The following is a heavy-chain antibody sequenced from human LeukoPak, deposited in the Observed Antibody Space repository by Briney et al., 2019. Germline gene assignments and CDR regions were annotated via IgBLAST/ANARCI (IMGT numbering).Heavy chain of an antibody. Sequence: PSETLSLTCAVYGGSFSGYYWRWIRQPPGKGLEWIGEINHSGSTNYNPSLKSRVTISVDTSKNQFSLKLSSVTAADTAVYYCARPSIAAAGITAFDIWGQGTMVTVSS. CDR1: GGSFSGYY. CDR3: ARPSIAAAGITAFDI. D-gene: IGHD6-13*01. CDR2: INHSGST. V-gene: IGHV4-34*01. J-gene: IGHJ3*02.